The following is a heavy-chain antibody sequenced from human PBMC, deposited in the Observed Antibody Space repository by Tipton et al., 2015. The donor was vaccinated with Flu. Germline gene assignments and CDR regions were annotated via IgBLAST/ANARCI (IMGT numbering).Heavy chain of an antibody. J-gene: IGHJ6*02. CDR3: AKEEGYCSSTSCQITYYYYGMDV. D-gene: IGHD2-2*01. Sequence: SPRLSCAASGFTFSSYGMHWVRQAPGKGLEWVAFIRYDGSNKYYADSVKGRFTISRDNSKNTLYLQMNSLRAEDTAVYYCAKEEGYCSSTSCQITYYYYGMDVWGQGTTVTVSS. CDR2: IRYDGSNK. V-gene: IGHV3-30*02. CDR1: GFTFSSYG.